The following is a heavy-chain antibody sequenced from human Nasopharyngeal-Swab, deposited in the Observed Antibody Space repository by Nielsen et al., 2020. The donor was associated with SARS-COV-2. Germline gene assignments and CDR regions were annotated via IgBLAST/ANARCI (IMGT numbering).Heavy chain of an antibody. J-gene: IGHJ3*02. CDR1: GFTFSSYG. CDR3: AREGGSIAVAGSDAFDI. D-gene: IGHD6-19*01. CDR2: ISYDGSNK. Sequence: GGSLRLSCAASGFTFSSYGMHWVRQAPGKGLEWVAVISYDGSNKYYADSVKGRFTISRDNSKNTLYLQMNSLRAEDTAVYYCAREGGSIAVAGSDAFDIWGQGTMVTVSS. V-gene: IGHV3-30*03.